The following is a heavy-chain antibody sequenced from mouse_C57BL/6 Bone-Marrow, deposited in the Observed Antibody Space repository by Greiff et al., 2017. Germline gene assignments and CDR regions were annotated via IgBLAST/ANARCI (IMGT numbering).Heavy chain of an antibody. J-gene: IGHJ2*01. CDR3: AREGLVDYCRNYGY. Sequence: VKLQQPGAELVMPGASVKLSCKASGYTFTSYWMHWVKQRPGQGLEWIGEIDPSDSYTNYNQKFKGKSTLTVDESSSRAYMQLSSLTSEDSAVYDCAREGLVDYCRNYGYWGQGTTLTVSS. D-gene: IGHD2-5*01. CDR2: IDPSDSYT. CDR1: GYTFTSYW. V-gene: IGHV1-69*01.